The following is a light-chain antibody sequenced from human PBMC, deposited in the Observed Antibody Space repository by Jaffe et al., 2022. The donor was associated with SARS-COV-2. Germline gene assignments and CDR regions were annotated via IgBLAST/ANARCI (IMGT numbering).Light chain of an antibody. Sequence: QSVLTQPPSASGTPGQRVTISCSGSSSNIGSNYVSWYQQLPGTAPKLLIYRNNQRPSGVPDRFSGSKSDTSASLAISGLRSEDEADYYCAAWDDRLSGPVFGGGTKLTVL. CDR2: RNN. CDR3: AAWDDRLSGPV. CDR1: SSNIGSNY. J-gene: IGLJ2*01. V-gene: IGLV1-47*01.